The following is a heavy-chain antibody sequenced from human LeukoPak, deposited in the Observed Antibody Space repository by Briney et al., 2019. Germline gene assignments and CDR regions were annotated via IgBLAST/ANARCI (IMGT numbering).Heavy chain of an antibody. CDR3: ASRRLLRAGYYFDY. CDR2: IYYSGST. D-gene: IGHD2-21*02. CDR1: GGSISSSSYC. V-gene: IGHV4-39*01. Sequence: SETLSLTCTVSGGSISSSSYCWGWIRQPPGKGLGWIGSIYYSGSTYYNPSLKSRVTISVDTSKNQCCLKLSSVTAADTALYYCASRRLLRAGYYFDYCGQGTLVTVSS. J-gene: IGHJ4*02.